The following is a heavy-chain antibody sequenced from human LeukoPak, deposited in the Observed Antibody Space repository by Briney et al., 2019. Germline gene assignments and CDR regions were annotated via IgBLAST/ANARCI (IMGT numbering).Heavy chain of an antibody. V-gene: IGHV3-23*01. Sequence: GGSLRLSCAASGFTFSSYAMSWVRQAPGKGLEWVSAISGNGGSTYYADSVRGRFTISRDNSKNTLHLQMNSLRAEDTAVYYCAKFSAGHYYYYYMDVWGKGTTVTVSS. CDR1: GFTFSSYA. CDR3: AKFSAGHYYYYYMDV. J-gene: IGHJ6*03. CDR2: ISGNGGST.